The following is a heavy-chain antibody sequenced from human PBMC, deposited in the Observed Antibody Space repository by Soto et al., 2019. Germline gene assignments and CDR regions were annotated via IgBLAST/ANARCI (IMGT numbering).Heavy chain of an antibody. CDR1: GYTFTSYA. J-gene: IGHJ3*02. CDR3: ARDIVAVAEIECDAFDI. CDR2: INAGNGNT. V-gene: IGHV1-3*01. Sequence: QVQLVQSGAEVKKPGASVKVSCKASGYTFTSYAMHWVRQAPGQRLEWMGWINAGNGNTKYSQKFQGRVTITRDTSASTAYMELSSLRSEDTAVYYCARDIVAVAEIECDAFDIWGQGTMVTVSS. D-gene: IGHD6-19*01.